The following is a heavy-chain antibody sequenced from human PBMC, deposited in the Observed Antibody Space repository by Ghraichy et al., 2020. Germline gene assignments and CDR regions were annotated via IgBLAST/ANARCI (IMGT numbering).Heavy chain of an antibody. V-gene: IGHV3-33*01. CDR2: IWSDGSNK. CDR1: GFPFSSFG. CDR3: ARPRLNSQTNDAFDL. Sequence: LSLTCAASGFPFSSFGMHWVRQAPGKGLEWVAVIWSDGSNKNFADSLKGRFTISRDNSKNTLYLEMTRLRAEDTAVYFCARPRLNSQTNDAFDLWGQGTVVTVSS. D-gene: IGHD1-1*01. J-gene: IGHJ3*01.